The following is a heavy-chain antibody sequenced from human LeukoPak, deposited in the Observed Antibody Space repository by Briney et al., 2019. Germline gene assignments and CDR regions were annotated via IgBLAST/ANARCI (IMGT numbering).Heavy chain of an antibody. D-gene: IGHD5-18*01. CDR1: GFTFSSYA. CDR3: AKEIGYSYGYYAFDI. V-gene: IGHV3-23*01. J-gene: IGHJ3*02. CDR2: ISGSGGST. Sequence: GGFLRLSCAASGFTFSSYAMSWVRQAPGKGLEWVSGISGSGGSTYHADSVKSRFTISRDNSKNTLYLQMNSLRDEDTAVYYCAKEIGYSYGYYAFDIWGQGTIVTVSS.